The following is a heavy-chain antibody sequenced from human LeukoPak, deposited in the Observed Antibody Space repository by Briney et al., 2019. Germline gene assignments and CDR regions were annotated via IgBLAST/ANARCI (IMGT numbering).Heavy chain of an antibody. CDR3: ARLDSGWSRGAFDI. J-gene: IGHJ3*02. D-gene: IGHD6-19*01. CDR2: INHSGST. V-gene: IGHV4-34*01. CDR1: GGSFSGYY. Sequence: SETLSLTCAVYGGSFSGYYWSWIRQPPGKGLEWIGEINHSGSTNYNPSLKSRVTISVDTSKNQFSLKLSSVTAADTAVYYCARLDSGWSRGAFDIWGQGTMVTVSS.